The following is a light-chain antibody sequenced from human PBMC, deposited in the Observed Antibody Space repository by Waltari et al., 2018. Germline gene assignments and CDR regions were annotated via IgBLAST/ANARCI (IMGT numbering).Light chain of an antibody. V-gene: IGLV2-14*01. CDR2: EVS. CDR3: SSYSTTTIYV. CDR1: SSDVGAYNY. Sequence: QSALTQPASVSGSPGPSLTISCTGTSSDVGAYNYVSWYQQHPGKAPELMISEVSNRPSGVSNRFSGSKTGNTASLTISGLQAEDEADYYCSSYSTTTIYVFGTGTRVTVL. J-gene: IGLJ1*01.